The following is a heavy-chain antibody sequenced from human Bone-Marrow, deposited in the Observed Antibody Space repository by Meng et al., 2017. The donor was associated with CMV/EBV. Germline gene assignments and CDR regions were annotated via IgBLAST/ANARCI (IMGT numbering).Heavy chain of an antibody. CDR3: TTDLFPRDYSNSYYYGLDV. CDR2: IKSKTDGGTT. J-gene: IGHJ6*02. D-gene: IGHD4-11*01. Sequence: GESLKISCAASGFTFSNAWMSWVRQAPGKGLEWVGRIKSKTDGGTTDYAAPVKGRFTISRDDSKNTLYLQMKSLKTEDTAVYYCTTDLFPRDYSNSYYYGLDVWGQGTTVTVSS. CDR1: GFTFSNAW. V-gene: IGHV3-15*01.